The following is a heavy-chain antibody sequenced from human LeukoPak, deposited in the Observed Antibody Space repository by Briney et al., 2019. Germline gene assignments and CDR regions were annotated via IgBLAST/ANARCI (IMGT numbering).Heavy chain of an antibody. CDR1: RGTFITYA. D-gene: IGHD4-17*01. J-gene: IGHJ4*02. V-gene: IGHV1-69*04. CDR2: IIPIHGIA. CDR3: ARSSWLGDYEPIGS. Sequence: GSAVKVSSKTPRGTFITYALSWGRQAPGQGLECMGRIIPIHGIANYAQTLQGRVTITANKPTSTAYMELSSLRSEDTAVYYCARSSWLGDYEPIGSWGQGTLVTVSS.